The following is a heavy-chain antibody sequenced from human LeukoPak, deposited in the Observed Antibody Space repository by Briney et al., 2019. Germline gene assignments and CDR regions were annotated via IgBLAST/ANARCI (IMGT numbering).Heavy chain of an antibody. D-gene: IGHD1-14*01. CDR3: AKDPRDNPD. Sequence: GGSLRLSCAASGFTFSNYGIHWVRQAPGKGLEWVAFIRYDGSNKYYTDSVKGRFTISRDNSKNTLYLQMKSLRPEDTAVYYCAKDPRDNPDWGQGTLVTVSS. CDR1: GFTFSNYG. V-gene: IGHV3-30*02. CDR2: IRYDGSNK. J-gene: IGHJ4*02.